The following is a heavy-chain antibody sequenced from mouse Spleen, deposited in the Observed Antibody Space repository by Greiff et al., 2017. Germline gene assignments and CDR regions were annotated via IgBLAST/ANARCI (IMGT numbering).Heavy chain of an antibody. V-gene: IGHV1-42*01. CDR1: GYSFTGYY. D-gene: IGHD2-4*01. Sequence: EVQLQQSGPELVKPGASVKISCKASGYSFTGYYMNWVKQSPEKSLEWIGEINPSTGGTTYNQKFKAKATLTVDKSSSTAYMQLKSLTSEDSAVYYCARSTMTYYYAMDYWGQGTSVTVSS. J-gene: IGHJ4*01. CDR2: INPSTGGT. CDR3: ARSTMTYYYAMDY.